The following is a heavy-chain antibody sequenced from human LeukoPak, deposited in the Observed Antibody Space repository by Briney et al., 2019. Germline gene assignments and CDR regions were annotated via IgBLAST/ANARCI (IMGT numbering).Heavy chain of an antibody. V-gene: IGHV1-69*13. Sequence: SVKVSCKASGGTFSSYAISWVRQAPGQGLEWMGGIIPIFGTANYAQKFQGRVTITADESTSTAYMELSSLRSEDTAVYYCARDFRGSVDAFDIWGQGTMVAVSS. J-gene: IGHJ3*02. CDR3: ARDFRGSVDAFDI. CDR1: GGTFSSYA. CDR2: IIPIFGTA.